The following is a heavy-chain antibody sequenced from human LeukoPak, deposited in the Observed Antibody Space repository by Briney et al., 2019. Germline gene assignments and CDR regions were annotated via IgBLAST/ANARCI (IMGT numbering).Heavy chain of an antibody. CDR3: ARTLCSRTSCYDGRGNAFDI. J-gene: IGHJ3*02. CDR2: IYGNGTT. V-gene: IGHV4-4*09. CDR1: GASISDSY. Sequence: PSETLSLTCAVSGASISDSYWSWIRQPPGKGPEGMGYIYGNGTTFYNPSLKSRVTMSVDTSRNRFSLNLRSVTAADTAVYYSARTLCSRTSCYDGRGNAFDIWGQGTRVTVSA. D-gene: IGHD2-2*01.